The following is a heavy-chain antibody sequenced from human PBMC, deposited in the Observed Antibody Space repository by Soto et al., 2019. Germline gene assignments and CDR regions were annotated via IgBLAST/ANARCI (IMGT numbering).Heavy chain of an antibody. CDR2: ISGSGGST. D-gene: IGHD1-26*01. J-gene: IGHJ4*02. CDR1: GFTFSIYA. V-gene: IGHV3-23*01. Sequence: EVQLLESGGGLVQPGGSLRLSCAASGFTFSIYAMSWVRQAPGKGLEWVSTISGSGGSTYYADSVKGRFTISRDNSKNTLYLQMNSLRAEDTAVYYCAKASLSGSNHAPPDYWGQGTLVTVSS. CDR3: AKASLSGSNHAPPDY.